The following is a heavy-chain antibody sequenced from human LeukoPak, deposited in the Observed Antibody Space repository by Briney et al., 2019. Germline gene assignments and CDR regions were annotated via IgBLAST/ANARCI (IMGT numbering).Heavy chain of an antibody. CDR1: GASISSSY. D-gene: IGHD6-13*01. CDR2: IYYSGTT. J-gene: IGHJ4*02. V-gene: IGHV4-59*01. Sequence: SETLSLTCTVSGASISSSYWSWIRQPPGKELEWIGYIYYSGTTNFNPSLKSRVTISVDPSKNQFSLRLRSVTTADTAVYYCAGDAGPAGGSFDYWGQGTLVTVSS. CDR3: AGDAGPAGGSFDY.